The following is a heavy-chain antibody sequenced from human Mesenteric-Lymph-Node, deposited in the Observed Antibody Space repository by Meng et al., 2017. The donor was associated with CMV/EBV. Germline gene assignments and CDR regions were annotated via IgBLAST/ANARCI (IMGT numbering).Heavy chain of an antibody. CDR3: ARASQWGYCSNTNCFDAFDI. CDR2: INHSGST. J-gene: IGHJ3*02. CDR1: GGSFSGYY. D-gene: IGHD2-2*01. V-gene: IGHV4-34*01. Sequence: SETLSLTCAVYGGSFSGYYWSWIRQPPGKGLEWIGEINHSGSTNYNPSLKSRVTISVDTSKNQFSLKLSSVTAADTAVYYCARASQWGYCSNTNCFDAFDIWGQGTMVTVSS.